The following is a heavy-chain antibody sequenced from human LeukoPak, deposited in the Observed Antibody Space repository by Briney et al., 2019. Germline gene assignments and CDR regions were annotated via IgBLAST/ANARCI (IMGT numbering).Heavy chain of an antibody. CDR2: ISAYNGNT. V-gene: IGHV1-18*01. Sequence: ASVKVSCKASGYTFTSYGISWVRQAPGQGLEWMGWISAYNGNTNYAQKFQGRVTMTGDTSTSTVYMELSSLRSEDTAVYYCARTVPFCSSTSCDKTFDYWGQGTLVTVSS. CDR1: GYTFTSYG. J-gene: IGHJ4*02. CDR3: ARTVPFCSSTSCDKTFDY. D-gene: IGHD2-2*01.